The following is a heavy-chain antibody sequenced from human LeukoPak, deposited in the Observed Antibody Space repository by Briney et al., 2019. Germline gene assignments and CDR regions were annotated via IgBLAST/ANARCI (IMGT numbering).Heavy chain of an antibody. Sequence: ASVKVSCKASGYTLTGYFMHWVRQAPRERLEWVGRIKPNSGGTHNAQNLQRRGTLTRDTSISTPYMELSRLGSVDTAVYCSARDLVNMVLGVMPFDYWGQGTLVTVSS. CDR2: IKPNSGGT. J-gene: IGHJ4*02. CDR3: ARDLVNMVLGVMPFDY. CDR1: GYTLTGYF. V-gene: IGHV1-2*06. D-gene: IGHD3-10*01.